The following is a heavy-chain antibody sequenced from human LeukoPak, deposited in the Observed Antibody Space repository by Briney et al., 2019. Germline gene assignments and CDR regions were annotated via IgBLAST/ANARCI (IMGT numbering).Heavy chain of an antibody. CDR3: ARATPGIAVANY. V-gene: IGHV1-2*06. Sequence: ASVKVSCKAFGYTFTGYYMHWVRQAPGQGLEWMGRINPNSGGTNYAQKFQGRVTMTRDTSISTAYMELSRLRSDDTAVYYCARATPGIAVANYWGQGTLVTVSS. CDR2: INPNSGGT. D-gene: IGHD6-19*01. CDR1: GYTFTGYY. J-gene: IGHJ4*02.